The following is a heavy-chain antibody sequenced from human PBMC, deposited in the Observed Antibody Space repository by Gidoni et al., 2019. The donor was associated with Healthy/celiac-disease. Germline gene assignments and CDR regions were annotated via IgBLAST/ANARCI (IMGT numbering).Heavy chain of an antibody. J-gene: IGHJ4*02. Sequence: EVQLLESGGGLVQPGGSLRLSCAASGSTFSSYAMSWVRPAPGKGMGWVSAFSGSGCSTFYAEPVKGRFTLSRDNSKNTLYLQMNRLRAEDTAVYYCAKDKSKCSGWSLPFDYWGQGTLVTVSS. CDR3: AKDKSKCSGWSLPFDY. CDR2: FSGSGCST. V-gene: IGHV3-23*01. CDR1: GSTFSSYA. D-gene: IGHD6-19*01.